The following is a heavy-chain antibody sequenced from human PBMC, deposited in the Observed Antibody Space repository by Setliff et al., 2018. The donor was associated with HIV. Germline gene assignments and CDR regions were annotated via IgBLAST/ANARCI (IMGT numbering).Heavy chain of an antibody. D-gene: IGHD3-9*01. CDR3: ARGKYFDGSPLPLDF. J-gene: IGHJ4*02. CDR1: GASFRNYY. Sequence: PSETLSLTCAVYGASFRNYYWNWIRHSPRKGLEWIGEVSHTGNTTYNPSLKSRLSMSVDSSKNQFSLTLTSITAADTALYFCARGKYFDGSPLPLDFWGQGFQVTVSS. CDR2: VSHTGNT. V-gene: IGHV4-34*01.